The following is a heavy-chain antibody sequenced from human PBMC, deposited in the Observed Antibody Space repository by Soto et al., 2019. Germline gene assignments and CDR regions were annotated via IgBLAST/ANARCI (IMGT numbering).Heavy chain of an antibody. D-gene: IGHD3-16*01. J-gene: IGHJ6*02. CDR3: LGEYYYYGMDV. CDR2: ISGSGCST. CDR1: GFTFSSYA. Sequence: PGGSLRLSGAAPGFTFSSYAMSWVRQAPGKGLEWVSAISGSGCSTYYADSVKGRFTISRDNSKNTLYLQMNSLRAEDTAVYYCLGEYYYYGMDVWGQGTTVTVSS. V-gene: IGHV3-23*01.